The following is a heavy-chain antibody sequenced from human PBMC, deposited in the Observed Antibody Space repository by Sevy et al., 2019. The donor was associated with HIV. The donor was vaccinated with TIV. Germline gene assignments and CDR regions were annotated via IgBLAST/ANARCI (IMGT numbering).Heavy chain of an antibody. CDR1: GYIFSDYN. CDR2: INPNSGVT. V-gene: IGHV1-2*06. D-gene: IGHD3-3*01. CDR3: VREDINAPRTVLSFDI. J-gene: IGHJ3*02. Sequence: ASVKVSCKTTGYIFSDYNMHWVRQAPGQGLEWMALINPNSGVTIYAHNFRGRVSVTRDTSMSTAYMELSGLTSDDTAVYYCVREDINAPRTVLSFDIWGQGIMVTVSS.